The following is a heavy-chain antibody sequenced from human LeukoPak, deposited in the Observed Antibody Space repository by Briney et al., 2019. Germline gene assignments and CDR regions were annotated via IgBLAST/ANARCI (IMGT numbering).Heavy chain of an antibody. D-gene: IGHD2-8*02. J-gene: IGHJ5*02. CDR1: GFTVSSNY. CDR2: ISGSGGST. V-gene: IGHV3-23*01. CDR3: AKGKIWVLDTVDTINWFDP. Sequence: PGGSLRLSCAASGFTVSSNYMSWVRQAPGKGLEWVSAISGSGGSTYYADSVKGRFTISRDNSKNTLYLQMNGLRADDTAVYYCAKGKIWVLDTVDTINWFDPWGQGTLVTVSS.